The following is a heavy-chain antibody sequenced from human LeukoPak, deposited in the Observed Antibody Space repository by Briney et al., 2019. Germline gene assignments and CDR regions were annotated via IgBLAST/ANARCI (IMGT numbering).Heavy chain of an antibody. CDR3: ARAPGRYAFDI. D-gene: IGHD2-15*01. V-gene: IGHV3-23*01. CDR2: ISGGVGST. J-gene: IGHJ3*02. CDR1: GFTFTNYA. Sequence: GGSLRLSCAASGFTFTNYAMSWVRQAPGKGLEWVSSISGGVGSTYYADSVKGRFTISRDNSKNTLYLQMNSLRAEDTAVYYCARAPGRYAFDIWGQGTMVTVSS.